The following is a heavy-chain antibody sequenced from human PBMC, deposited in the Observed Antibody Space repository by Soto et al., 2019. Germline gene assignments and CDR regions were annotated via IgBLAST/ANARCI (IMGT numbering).Heavy chain of an antibody. CDR2: ISSSGSTI. D-gene: IGHD3-3*01. V-gene: IGHV3-48*03. J-gene: IGHJ6*02. CDR1: GFTFSSYE. Sequence: GGSRRLSCAASGFTFSSYEMNWVRQAPGKGLEWVSYISSSGSTIYYADSVKGRFTISRDNAKNSLYLQMNSLRAEDTAVYYCARNYDFWSGYSPYYGMDVWGQGTTVTVSS. CDR3: ARNYDFWSGYSPYYGMDV.